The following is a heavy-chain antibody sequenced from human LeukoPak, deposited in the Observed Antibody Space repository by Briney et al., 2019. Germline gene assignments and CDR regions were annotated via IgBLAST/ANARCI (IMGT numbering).Heavy chain of an antibody. CDR3: AKGILLRFGEFPDY. CDR1: GFTFSSYA. CDR2: ISGSGGST. D-gene: IGHD3-10*01. J-gene: IGHJ4*02. Sequence: GGSLRLSCAASGFTFSSYAMSWVRQAPGKGLEWVSAISGSGGSTYYADSVKGRFTISRDNSKNTLYLQMNSLRAEGTAVYYCAKGILLRFGEFPDYWGQGTLVTVSS. V-gene: IGHV3-23*01.